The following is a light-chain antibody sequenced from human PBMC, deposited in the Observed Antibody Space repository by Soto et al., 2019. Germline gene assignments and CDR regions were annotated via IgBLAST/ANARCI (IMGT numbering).Light chain of an antibody. CDR3: QRYNNWPLT. Sequence: EIVMTQSPGTLSVSPGERATLSCRASQSVTINLAWYQQKPGQAPRLLIYGASTRATGIPARFSGSGSGTEFTLTISSLLSEDFAVYYCQRYNNWPLTFGGGTKVEI. V-gene: IGKV3-15*01. J-gene: IGKJ4*01. CDR1: QSVTIN. CDR2: GAS.